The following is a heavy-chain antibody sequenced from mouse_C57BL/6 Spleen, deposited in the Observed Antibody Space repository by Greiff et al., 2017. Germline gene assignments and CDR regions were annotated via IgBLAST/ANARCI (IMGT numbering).Heavy chain of an antibody. V-gene: IGHV1-52*01. CDR2: IDPSDSET. CDR1: GYTFTSYW. Sequence: QVQLQQPGAELVRPGSSVKLSCKASGYTFTSYWMHWVKQRPIQGLEWIGNIDPSDSETHYNQKFKDKATLTVDKSSSTAYMQLSSLTSEDSAVYYCARRAVPRQGGFAYWGQGTLVTVSA. D-gene: IGHD3-3*01. CDR3: ARRAVPRQGGFAY. J-gene: IGHJ3*01.